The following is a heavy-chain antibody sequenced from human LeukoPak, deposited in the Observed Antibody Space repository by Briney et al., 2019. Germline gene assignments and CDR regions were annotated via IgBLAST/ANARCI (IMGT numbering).Heavy chain of an antibody. J-gene: IGHJ4*02. CDR2: IGTAGDT. V-gene: IGHV3-13*01. D-gene: IGHD3-10*01. Sequence: PGGSLRLSCAASGFTFSSYDTHWVRQATGKGLEWVSAIGTAGDTYYPGSVKGRFTISRENAKNSLYLQMNSLRAEDTAVYYCARDPYYYGSGTGAFDYWGQGTLVTVSS. CDR1: GFTFSSYD. CDR3: ARDPYYYGSGTGAFDY.